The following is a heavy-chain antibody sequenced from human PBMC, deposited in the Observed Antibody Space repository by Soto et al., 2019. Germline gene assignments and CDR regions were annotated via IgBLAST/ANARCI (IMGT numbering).Heavy chain of an antibody. J-gene: IGHJ6*02. CDR2: IIPIFGTA. CDR3: AGDGGYSYGSYYYYYYGMDV. Sequence: QVQLVQSGAEVKKPGSSVKVSCKASGGTFSSYAISWVRQAPGQGLEWMGGIIPIFGTANYAQKFQGRVTITADESTSTAYMELSSLRSEDTAVYYCAGDGGYSYGSYYYYYYGMDVWGQGTTVTVSS. D-gene: IGHD5-18*01. V-gene: IGHV1-69*12. CDR1: GGTFSSYA.